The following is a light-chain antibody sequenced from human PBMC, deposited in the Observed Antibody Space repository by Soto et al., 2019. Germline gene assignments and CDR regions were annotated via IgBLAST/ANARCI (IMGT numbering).Light chain of an antibody. Sequence: QSALTQPASVSGSPGQSIAISCTGTSSDVGSSNLVSRYQQQPGKAPKLMIYEDNKRPSGVSDRFSGSKSGNTASLTISGLQAEDEADYYCYSCTTSDTLLFGGGTKVTVL. J-gene: IGLJ2*01. CDR3: YSCTTSDTLL. CDR2: EDN. CDR1: SSDVGSSNL. V-gene: IGLV2-23*01.